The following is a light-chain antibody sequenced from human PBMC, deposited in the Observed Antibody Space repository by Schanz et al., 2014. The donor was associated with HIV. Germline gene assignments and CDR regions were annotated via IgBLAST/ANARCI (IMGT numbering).Light chain of an antibody. Sequence: DLQVTQSPSTLSASVGGRVSITCRTSQSISSWMAWYQQKPGKAPKLLIYKASKLQSGVSSRFSGSGSGTEFTLTISSLQPEDVAVYYCQQYYRTPWTFGQGTKVETK. CDR2: KAS. J-gene: IGKJ1*01. CDR3: QQYYRTPWT. V-gene: IGKV1-5*03. CDR1: QSISSW.